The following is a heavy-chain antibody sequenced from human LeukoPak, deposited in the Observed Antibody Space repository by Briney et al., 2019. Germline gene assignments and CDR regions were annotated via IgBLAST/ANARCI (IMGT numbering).Heavy chain of an antibody. D-gene: IGHD5-12*01. J-gene: IGHJ4*02. V-gene: IGHV3-30*18. CDR3: AKEYSGYPAFDY. CDR2: ISYDGSNK. CDR1: GFTFSSYG. Sequence: GGSLRLSCAASGFTFSSYGMHRVRQAPGKGLEWVAVISYDGSNKYYADSVKGRFTISRDNSKNTLYLQMNSLRAEDTAVYYCAKEYSGYPAFDYWGQGTLVTVSS.